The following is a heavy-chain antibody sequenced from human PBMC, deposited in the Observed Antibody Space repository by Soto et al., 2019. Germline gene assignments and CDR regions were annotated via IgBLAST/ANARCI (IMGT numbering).Heavy chain of an antibody. Sequence: GGSLRLSCAASGFTFSYYYMSWIRQAPGKGLEWVSSISISSSDRYYADSVRGRFTISRDNAKNPLYLQMNSLRADDTAVYFCVRGMNPLFGGQGTLVTVSS. J-gene: IGHJ4*01. CDR1: GFTFSYYY. V-gene: IGHV3-11*06. CDR3: VRGMNPLF. CDR2: ISISSSDR.